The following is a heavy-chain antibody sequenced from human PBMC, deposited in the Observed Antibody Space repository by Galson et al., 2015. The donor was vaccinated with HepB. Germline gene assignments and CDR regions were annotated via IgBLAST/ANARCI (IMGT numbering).Heavy chain of an antibody. CDR1: GYSFTSYW. D-gene: IGHD6-19*01. J-gene: IGHJ3*02. CDR3: ARHRIAVAGTFDAFDI. Sequence: QSGAEVTKPGESLKISCKGSGYSFTSYWIGWVRQMPGKGLEWMGIIYPGDSDTRYSPSFQGQVTISADKSISTAYLQWSSLKASDTAMYYCARHRIAVAGTFDAFDIWGQGTMVTVSS. V-gene: IGHV5-51*01. CDR2: IYPGDSDT.